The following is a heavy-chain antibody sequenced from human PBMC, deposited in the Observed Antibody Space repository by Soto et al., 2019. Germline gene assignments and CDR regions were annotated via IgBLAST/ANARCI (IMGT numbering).Heavy chain of an antibody. CDR3: ARDRDDFWSGDYYGMDV. J-gene: IGHJ6*02. CDR2: IYYSGST. Sequence: SETLSLTCTVSGGSISSGDYYWSWIRQPPGKGLEWIGYIYYSGSTYYNPSLKSRVTISVDTSKNQFSLKLSSVTAADTAVYYCARDRDDFWSGDYYGMDVWGQGATVTVSS. CDR1: GGSISSGDYY. V-gene: IGHV4-30-4*01. D-gene: IGHD3-3*01.